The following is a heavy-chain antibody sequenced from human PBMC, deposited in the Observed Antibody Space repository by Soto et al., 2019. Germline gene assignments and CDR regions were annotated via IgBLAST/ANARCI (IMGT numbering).Heavy chain of an antibody. J-gene: IGHJ4*02. Sequence: GGSLILSCAASGFTFDDYTMHWVRQAPGKGLEWVSLISWDGGSTYYADSVKGRFTISRDNSKNSLYLQMNSLRTEDTALYYCAKDGNSGSYYLFDYWGQGTLVTVSS. CDR2: ISWDGGST. V-gene: IGHV3-43*01. CDR1: GFTFDDYT. D-gene: IGHD1-26*01. CDR3: AKDGNSGSYYLFDY.